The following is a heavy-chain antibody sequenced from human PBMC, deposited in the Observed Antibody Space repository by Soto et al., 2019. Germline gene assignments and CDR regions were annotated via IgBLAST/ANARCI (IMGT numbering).Heavy chain of an antibody. D-gene: IGHD3-3*01. CDR2: IYYSGDT. Sequence: QVQLHESGPGLVKPSETLSLACSVSGGSMNSYYWSWIRQSPGKGLEWLGYIYYSGDTKYNPSLQSRISFSVDTTKNHFSLRLTSVTAADTAVYYCARDRNKLWKNDAFDIWGQGTMVTVSS. CDR3: ARDRNKLWKNDAFDI. J-gene: IGHJ3*02. CDR1: GGSMNSYY. V-gene: IGHV4-59*01.